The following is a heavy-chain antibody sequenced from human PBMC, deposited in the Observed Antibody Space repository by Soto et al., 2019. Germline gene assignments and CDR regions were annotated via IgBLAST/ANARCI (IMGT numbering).Heavy chain of an antibody. Sequence: GGSLRLSCAASGFTFSSYGMHWVRQAPGKGLEWVAVISYDGSNKYYADSVKGRFTISRDNSKNTLYLQMNSLRAEDTAVYYCAKDLRYYVSGSYYYYYYGMDVWGQGTTVTVSS. CDR2: ISYDGSNK. J-gene: IGHJ6*02. CDR3: AKDLRYYVSGSYYYYYYGMDV. D-gene: IGHD3-10*01. CDR1: GFTFSSYG. V-gene: IGHV3-30*18.